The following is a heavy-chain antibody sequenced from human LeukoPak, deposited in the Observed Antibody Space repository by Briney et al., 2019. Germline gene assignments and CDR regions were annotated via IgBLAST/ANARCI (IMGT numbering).Heavy chain of an antibody. J-gene: IGHJ6*02. V-gene: IGHV3-9*01. CDR3: AKDIESTIPLGLYCHGMDV. Sequence: AGRSLRLSCAASGFTLDDYAMHWVRQAPGKGLEWVSGISWNSGSIGYADSVKGRFTISRDNAKNSLYLQMNSLRAEDTALYYCAKDIESTIPLGLYCHGMDVWGQGTTVTVSS. CDR2: ISWNSGSI. CDR1: GFTLDDYA. D-gene: IGHD3-3*01.